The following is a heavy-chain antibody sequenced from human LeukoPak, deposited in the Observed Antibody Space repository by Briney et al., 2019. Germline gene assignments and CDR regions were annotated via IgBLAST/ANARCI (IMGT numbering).Heavy chain of an antibody. J-gene: IGHJ4*02. Sequence: GGSLRLSCAASGFTFSTYAMSWVRQAPGKGLEWVSYINRAGTTEEYADSVKGRFTISRDNAKNSLYLQMYSLRAEDTAVYYCARGEQLNYFAYWGQGTLVTVSS. D-gene: IGHD1/OR15-1a*01. CDR3: ARGEQLNYFAY. CDR1: GFTFSTYA. V-gene: IGHV3-48*03. CDR2: INRAGTTE.